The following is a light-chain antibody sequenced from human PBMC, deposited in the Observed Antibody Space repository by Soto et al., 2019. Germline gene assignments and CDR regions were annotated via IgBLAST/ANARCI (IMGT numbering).Light chain of an antibody. CDR1: QNVNAN. CDR3: QQYNTWLWT. V-gene: IGKV3-15*01. CDR2: GAS. Sequence: EVVMTQSPATLSVSPGERATLSCRASQNVNANLAWYQQKPGQAHRLLIHGASTRATGIPARFSGSGFGTEFILTISSLQSEDFAVYYCQQYNTWLWTFGQGTKVEGK. J-gene: IGKJ1*01.